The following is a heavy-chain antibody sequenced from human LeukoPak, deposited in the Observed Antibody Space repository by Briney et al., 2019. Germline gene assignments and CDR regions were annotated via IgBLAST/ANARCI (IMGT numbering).Heavy chain of an antibody. V-gene: IGHV3-23*01. CDR2: IIASGVPI. J-gene: IGHJ4*01. D-gene: IGHD4-17*01. CDR1: GLTFSNYG. CDR3: AKYGAYDPYFDF. Sequence: GGSLRLSCAASGLTFSNYGMAWVRQAPGKGPEWVSSIIASGVPIYNAASVKGRFTISRDNSRNTLYLQLNSLSAEDTALYYCAKYGAYDPYFDFWGHGTLVTVS.